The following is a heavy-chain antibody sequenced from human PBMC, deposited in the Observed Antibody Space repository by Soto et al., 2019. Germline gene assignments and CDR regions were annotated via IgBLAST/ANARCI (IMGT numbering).Heavy chain of an antibody. D-gene: IGHD1-7*01. V-gene: IGHV4-31*11. CDR3: GRDNYAGVLDF. CDR2: LFYSGNT. CDR1: GGTVYIGGDD. J-gene: IGHJ4*02. Sequence: PSGTLSLTCAVCGGTVYIGGDDWTWIRQLPWKGLVWIWRLFYSGNTHYTPALKSRLTFSLDTANNQFSLKLTSVTAADTAIYCCGRDNYAGVLDFWGPATLVTVSS.